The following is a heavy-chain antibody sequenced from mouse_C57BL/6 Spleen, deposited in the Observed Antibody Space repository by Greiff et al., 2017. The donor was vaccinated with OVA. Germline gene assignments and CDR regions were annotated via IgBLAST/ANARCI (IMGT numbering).Heavy chain of an antibody. CDR2: IYPRSGNT. D-gene: IGHD2-4*01. V-gene: IGHV1-81*01. Sequence: QVHVKQSGAELARPGASVKLSCKAPGYTFTSYGISWVKQRTGQGLEWIGEIYPRSGNTYYNEKFKGKATLTADKSSSTAYMELRSLTSEDSAVYFCARWGDYRYFDYWGQGTTLTVSS. CDR3: ARWGDYRYFDY. J-gene: IGHJ2*01. CDR1: GYTFTSYG.